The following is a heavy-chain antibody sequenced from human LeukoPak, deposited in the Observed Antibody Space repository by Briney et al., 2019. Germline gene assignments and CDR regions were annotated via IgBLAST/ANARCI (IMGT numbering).Heavy chain of an antibody. D-gene: IGHD6-19*01. CDR3: ARVTSGGWYYFAQKSYYFDY. J-gene: IGHJ4*02. V-gene: IGHV3-7*01. Sequence: PGGSLRLSCAASGFTFSSYSMNWVRQAPGKGLEWVANIKQDGSEKYYVDSVKGRFTISRDNAKNSLHLQMNSLRAEDTAVYYCARVTSGGWYYFAQKSYYFDYWGQGTLVTVSS. CDR2: IKQDGSEK. CDR1: GFTFSSYS.